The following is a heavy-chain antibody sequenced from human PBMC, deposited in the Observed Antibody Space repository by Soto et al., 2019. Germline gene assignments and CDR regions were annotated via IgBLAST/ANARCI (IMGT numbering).Heavy chain of an antibody. J-gene: IGHJ4*02. Sequence: PGESLKISYAASGFTVSSYSMNLVRQAPGKVLEWVSSISSSSSYIYYADSVKGRFTISRDNAKKSLYLQMNSLRAEDTAVYYCERARYPSGSYYFDYWGQGTLVTVSS. D-gene: IGHD1-26*01. CDR1: GFTVSSYS. V-gene: IGHV3-21*01. CDR2: ISSSSSYI. CDR3: ERARYPSGSYYFDY.